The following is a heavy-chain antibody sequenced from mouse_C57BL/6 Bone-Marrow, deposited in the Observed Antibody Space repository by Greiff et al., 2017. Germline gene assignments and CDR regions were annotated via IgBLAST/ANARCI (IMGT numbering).Heavy chain of an antibody. CDR3: ARYGSSSFDY. V-gene: IGHV7-3*01. D-gene: IGHD1-1*01. Sequence: EVKLMESGGGLVQPGGSRILPCAASEFTFTVYYISWSRKPPGKAFEWLGFIRNKANGYKTEYSASVKGRFTISRDNSQSILYLQMNALRAEDSATYYCARYGSSSFDYWGQGTTLTVSS. CDR2: IRNKANGYKT. CDR1: EFTFTVYY. J-gene: IGHJ2*01.